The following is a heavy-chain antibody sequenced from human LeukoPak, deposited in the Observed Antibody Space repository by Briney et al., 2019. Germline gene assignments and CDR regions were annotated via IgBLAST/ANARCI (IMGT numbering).Heavy chain of an antibody. V-gene: IGHV1-69*13. CDR1: GGTFSSYA. J-gene: IGHJ4*02. Sequence: SVTVSCKASGGTFSSYAISWVRQAPGQGLEWMGGIIPIFGTANYAQKFQGRVTITADESTSTAYMELSSLRSEDTAVYYCAARPGCSSTSCYVVYWGQGTLVTVSS. D-gene: IGHD2-2*01. CDR2: IIPIFGTA. CDR3: AARPGCSSTSCYVVY.